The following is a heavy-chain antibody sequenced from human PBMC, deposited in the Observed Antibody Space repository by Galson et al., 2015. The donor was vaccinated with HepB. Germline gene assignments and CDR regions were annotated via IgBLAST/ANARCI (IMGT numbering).Heavy chain of an antibody. V-gene: IGHV3-11*01. J-gene: IGHJ4*02. CDR2: ISNSGSTI. CDR1: GFTFSDYY. Sequence: SLRLSCAASGFTFSDYYMTWIRQAPGKGLEWISYISNSGSTIYNADSVRGRFTISRDNAKNSLYLQMNSLRADDTAVYYCARGIVESNPTAFDYWGQGTLVTVSS. CDR3: ARGIVESNPTAFDY. D-gene: IGHD2-15*01.